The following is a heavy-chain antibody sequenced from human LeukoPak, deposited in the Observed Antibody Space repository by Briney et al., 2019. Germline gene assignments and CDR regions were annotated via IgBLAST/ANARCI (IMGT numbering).Heavy chain of an antibody. D-gene: IGHD5-18*01. J-gene: IGHJ4*02. Sequence: GGSLRLSCAASGFTFSSYAMSWVRQAPGKGLEWVSAISGSGGSTYYADSVKGRFTISRDNSKNTLYLQMNSLRAEDTAVYYCARTNTAMVQALDYWGQGTLVTVSS. CDR3: ARTNTAMVQALDY. CDR1: GFTFSSYA. V-gene: IGHV3-23*01. CDR2: ISGSGGST.